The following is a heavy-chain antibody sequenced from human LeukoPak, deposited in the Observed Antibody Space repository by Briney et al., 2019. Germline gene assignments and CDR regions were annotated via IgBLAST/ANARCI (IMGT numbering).Heavy chain of an antibody. J-gene: IGHJ4*02. CDR2: ISSSSAI. Sequence: GGSLRLSCAASGFTFSSYSMNWVRQAPGKGLEWVSYISSSSAIYYADSAKGRFTISRDNAKNSLYLQMKSLTDEDTAVYYCARMGVAASGTGYWGQGTLVTVSS. CDR1: GFTFSSYS. D-gene: IGHD6-13*01. V-gene: IGHV3-48*02. CDR3: ARMGVAASGTGY.